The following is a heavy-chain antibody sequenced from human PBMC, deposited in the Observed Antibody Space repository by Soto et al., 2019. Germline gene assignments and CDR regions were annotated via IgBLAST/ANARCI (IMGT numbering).Heavy chain of an antibody. Sequence: EVQLVESGGGLVKPGGSLRLSCAASGFTFSSSSMNWVRQAPGKGLEWVSSISSSSVSIYYADSVKGRFTISRDNSKNSLYLQMNSLRVEDTAVYYCARGGGQWLIRMTYWDQGTLVTVSS. J-gene: IGHJ4*02. V-gene: IGHV3-21*02. D-gene: IGHD6-19*01. CDR3: ARGGGQWLIRMTY. CDR2: ISSSSVSI. CDR1: GFTFSSSS.